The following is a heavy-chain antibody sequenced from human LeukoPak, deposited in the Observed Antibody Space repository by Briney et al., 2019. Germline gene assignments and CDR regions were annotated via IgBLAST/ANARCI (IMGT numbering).Heavy chain of an antibody. Sequence: GASVKVSCKASGYTFTGYYMHWVRQAPGQGLEWMGWINPNSGGTNYAQKFQGRVTMTRDTSISTAYMELSRLRSDDTAVYYCARIIAAAGTIGNWFDPWGQGTLVTVSS. J-gene: IGHJ5*02. D-gene: IGHD6-13*01. CDR1: GYTFTGYY. V-gene: IGHV1-2*02. CDR3: ARIIAAAGTIGNWFDP. CDR2: INPNSGGT.